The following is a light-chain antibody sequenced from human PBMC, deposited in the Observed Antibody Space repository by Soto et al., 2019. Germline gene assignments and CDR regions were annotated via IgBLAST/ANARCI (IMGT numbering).Light chain of an antibody. CDR1: QSISSTY. CDR2: DAS. CDR3: QQFHNWPPWT. J-gene: IGKJ1*01. V-gene: IGKV3-20*01. Sequence: EVLLTQSPGTLSLSPGERATLSCRTSQSISSTYLAWYQQKPGQAPRLLIYDASSRATGIPDRFSGSGSGTDFTLTISRLETEDFAAYYCQQFHNWPPWTFGQGTKVDIK.